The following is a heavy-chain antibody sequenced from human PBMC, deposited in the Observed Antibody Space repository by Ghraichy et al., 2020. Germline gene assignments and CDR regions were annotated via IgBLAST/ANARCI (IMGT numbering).Heavy chain of an antibody. CDR1: GFTVSSNY. J-gene: IGHJ4*02. D-gene: IGHD3-22*01. CDR3: ARSPITMIPNFDY. CDR2: IYSGGST. V-gene: IGHV3-53*01. Sequence: GGSLRLSCAASGFTVSSNYMSWVRQAPGKGLEWVSVIYSGGSTYYADSVKGRFTISRDNSKNTLYLQMNSLRSEDTAVYYCARSPITMIPNFDYWGQGTLVTVSS.